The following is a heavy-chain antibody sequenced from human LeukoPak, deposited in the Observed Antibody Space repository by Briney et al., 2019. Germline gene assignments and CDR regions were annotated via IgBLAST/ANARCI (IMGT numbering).Heavy chain of an antibody. Sequence: GASVKVSCKASGYTFTSYGISWVRQAPGQGLEWMGWISAYNGNTNYAQKLQGRVTMTTDTSTSTVYMELRSLRSDDTAVYYCARLGYYYDSSGYVYYFDYWGKGTLVTVSS. J-gene: IGHJ4*02. CDR2: ISAYNGNT. CDR3: ARLGYYYDSSGYVYYFDY. D-gene: IGHD3-22*01. V-gene: IGHV1-18*01. CDR1: GYTFTSYG.